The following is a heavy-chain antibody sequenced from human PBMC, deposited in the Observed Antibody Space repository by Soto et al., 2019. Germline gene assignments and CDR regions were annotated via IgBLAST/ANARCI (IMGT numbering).Heavy chain of an antibody. CDR1: GYTFTSYY. CDR3: ARDLYYYDSSGYWDY. V-gene: IGHV1-46*03. J-gene: IGHJ4*02. D-gene: IGHD3-22*01. Sequence: ASVKVSCKASGYTFTSYYLHWVRQAPGQGLEWVGIINPSGGSSSYAQKFQGRVTMTRDTSTSTVYMELSSLRSEDTAVYYCARDLYYYDSSGYWDYWGQGTLVTVSS. CDR2: INPSGGSS.